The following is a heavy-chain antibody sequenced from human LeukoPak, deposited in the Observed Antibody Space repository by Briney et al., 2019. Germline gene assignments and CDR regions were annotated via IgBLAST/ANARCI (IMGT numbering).Heavy chain of an antibody. Sequence: PSETLSLTCTVSGDSISSYYWSWIRQPAGKGLEWIGRISTSGSTNYNPSLKSQVTMSVDTSKSQFSLKLSSVTAADTAVYYCARDGGYSSHDYWGQGTLVTVSS. CDR1: GDSISSYY. CDR2: ISTSGST. V-gene: IGHV4-4*07. CDR3: ARDGGYSSHDY. J-gene: IGHJ4*02. D-gene: IGHD6-19*01.